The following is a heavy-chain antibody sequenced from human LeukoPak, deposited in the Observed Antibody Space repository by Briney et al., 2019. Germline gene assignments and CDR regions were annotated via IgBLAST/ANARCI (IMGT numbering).Heavy chain of an antibody. CDR1: GFTFSSYS. D-gene: IGHD6-13*01. V-gene: IGHV3-21*01. Sequence: GGSLRLSCAGSGFTFSSYSMNWVRQAPGKGLEWVSSISSSSSYIYYADSVKGRFTISRDNAKNSLYLQMNSLRAEDTAVYYCARRRGSSWFFDYWGQGTLVTVSS. J-gene: IGHJ4*02. CDR3: ARRRGSSWFFDY. CDR2: ISSSSSYI.